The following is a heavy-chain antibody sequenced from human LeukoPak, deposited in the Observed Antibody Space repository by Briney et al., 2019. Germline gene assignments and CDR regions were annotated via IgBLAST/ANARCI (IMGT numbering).Heavy chain of an antibody. D-gene: IGHD2-2*01. CDR2: IYSGGST. CDR1: GFTVSTYY. CDR3: ARGLGYCTSTTCSLPFDY. V-gene: IGHV3-53*01. Sequence: PGGSLRLSCAASGFTVSTYYMTWVRQAPGKGLECVSVIYSGGSTYYADSVKGRFTVSRDNSKNTLYLQMNSLRAEDTAMYYCARGLGYCTSTTCSLPFDYWGKGTLVTVSS. J-gene: IGHJ4*02.